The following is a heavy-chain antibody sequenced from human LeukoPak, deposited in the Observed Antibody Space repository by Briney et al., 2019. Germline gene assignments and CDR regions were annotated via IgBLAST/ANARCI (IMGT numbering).Heavy chain of an antibody. Sequence: GGSLRLSCAASGFTFSSYAMHWVRQAPGKGLEWVAVISYDGSNKYYADSVKGRFTISRDNSKNTLYLQMNSLRAEDTAVYYCARHSRSWYGGWFDPWGQGTLVTVSS. D-gene: IGHD6-13*01. CDR2: ISYDGSNK. CDR1: GFTFSSYA. CDR3: ARHSRSWYGGWFDP. J-gene: IGHJ5*02. V-gene: IGHV3-30*01.